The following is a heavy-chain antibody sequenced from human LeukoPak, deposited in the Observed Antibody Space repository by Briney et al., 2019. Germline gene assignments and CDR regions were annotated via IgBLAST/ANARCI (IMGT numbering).Heavy chain of an antibody. CDR2: TYYRSKWYN. V-gene: IGHV6-1*01. D-gene: IGHD2-2*01. Sequence: SQTLSLTCVISGDSVSSNSAAWNWIRQSPSRGLQWLGRTYYRSKWYNDYAVSVRSRITINPDTSKNQFSLQLSSVTAADTAVYYCATSTYCSSTSCYGDYYMDVWGKGTTVTISS. J-gene: IGHJ6*03. CDR1: GDSVSSNSAA. CDR3: ATSTYCSSTSCYGDYYMDV.